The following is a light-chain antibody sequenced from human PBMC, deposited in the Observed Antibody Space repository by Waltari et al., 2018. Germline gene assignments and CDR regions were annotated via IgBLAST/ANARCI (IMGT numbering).Light chain of an antibody. CDR2: DNV. CDR1: SSNIGHNY. Sequence: QSVLTQPPSVSAAPRQKVTISCSGDSSNIGHNYVSWYQQVSGTAPKLLIYDNVKRPSGIPDRFSGSKSGTSATLDITGLQTGDEADYYCGTWDSSLSAEVFGGGTKLTVL. CDR3: GTWDSSLSAEV. J-gene: IGLJ2*01. V-gene: IGLV1-51*01.